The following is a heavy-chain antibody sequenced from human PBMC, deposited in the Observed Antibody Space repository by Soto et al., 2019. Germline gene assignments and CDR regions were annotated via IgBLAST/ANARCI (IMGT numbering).Heavy chain of an antibody. CDR1: GFTFSSYS. V-gene: IGHV3-21*01. CDR3: ARDQPGYSYGYGLGY. J-gene: IGHJ4*02. D-gene: IGHD5-18*01. CDR2: ISSSSSYI. Sequence: EVPLVESGGGLVKPGGSLRLSCAASGFTFSSYSMNWVRQAPGKGLEWVSSISSSSSYIYYADSVKGRFTISRDNAKNQLYLQMNSLRAEDTAVYYCARDQPGYSYGYGLGYWGQGTLVTVSS.